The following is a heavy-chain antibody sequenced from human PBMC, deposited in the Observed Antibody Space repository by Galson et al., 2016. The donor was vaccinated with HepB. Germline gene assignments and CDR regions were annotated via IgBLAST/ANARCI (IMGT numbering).Heavy chain of an antibody. J-gene: IGHJ4*02. CDR2: INPKNGAT. Sequence: SVKVSCKASGYSFTTYFIHWVRQAPGQGLEWMGWINPKNGATRYAQKFEDRVTMSRDTSTATVYMELTSVTSDDTAVFYCVREAHGYSGFWGQGTLVTVSS. V-gene: IGHV1-2*02. CDR1: GYSFTTYF. D-gene: IGHD5-12*01. CDR3: VREAHGYSGF.